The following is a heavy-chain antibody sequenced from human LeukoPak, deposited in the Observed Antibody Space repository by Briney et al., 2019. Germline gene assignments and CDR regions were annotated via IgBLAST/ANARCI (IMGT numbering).Heavy chain of an antibody. CDR1: GGSISDFY. J-gene: IGHJ4*02. V-gene: IGHV4-4*07. CDR2: IYISGNT. Sequence: PSETLSLTCTVSGGSISDFYWSWIRQPAGKGREWIGRIYISGNTNYNPSLKSRVTMSLDTSKNHFSLRLRSVTAADTAVYYCARNAGDYWGQGTLVTVSS. D-gene: IGHD1-1*01. CDR3: ARNAGDY.